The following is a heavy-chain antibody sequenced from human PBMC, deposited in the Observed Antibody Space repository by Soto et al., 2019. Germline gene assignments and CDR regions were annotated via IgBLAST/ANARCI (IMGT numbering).Heavy chain of an antibody. V-gene: IGHV4-38-2*01. Sequence: SETLSLTCAVSGYSIASGYYWPWIRQPPGKGLEWIGDISHGGSTNYNPSLKRRVTISVDTSKNQFSLKLSSVTAADTAVYYCARGQYSSSLGIFFAYWGQGTLVTVSS. CDR2: ISHGGST. D-gene: IGHD6-6*01. CDR1: GYSIASGYY. CDR3: ARGQYSSSLGIFFAY. J-gene: IGHJ4*02.